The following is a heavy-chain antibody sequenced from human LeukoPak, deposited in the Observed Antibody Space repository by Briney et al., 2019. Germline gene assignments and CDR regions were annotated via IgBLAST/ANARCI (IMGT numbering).Heavy chain of an antibody. J-gene: IGHJ4*02. CDR1: GVTLSTYG. Sequence: GGSLRLSCTASGVTLSTYGMSWVRQAPGKGLEWVSTTSDRAGSSSYSDSVKGRFTISRDNSKNTLYLQMNSLRAEDTAVYYCANNRIVGITPLDYWGQGTLVIVSS. V-gene: IGHV3-23*01. D-gene: IGHD1-26*01. CDR2: TSDRAGSS. CDR3: ANNRIVGITPLDY.